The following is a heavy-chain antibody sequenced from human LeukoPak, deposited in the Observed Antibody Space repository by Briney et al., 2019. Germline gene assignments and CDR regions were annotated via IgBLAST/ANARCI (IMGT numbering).Heavy chain of an antibody. Sequence: SETLSLTCTVSGGSISSSSYYWDWIRQPPGERLEWIGSIYYSGGTYYNPSLKSRVTISVDTSKNQFSLKLSSVTAADTAVYYCARLRTTPYAFDLWGQEKMVSVAS. J-gene: IGHJ3*01. CDR3: ARLRTTPYAFDL. CDR1: GGSISSSSYY. D-gene: IGHD1-7*01. V-gene: IGHV4-39*01. CDR2: IYYSGGT.